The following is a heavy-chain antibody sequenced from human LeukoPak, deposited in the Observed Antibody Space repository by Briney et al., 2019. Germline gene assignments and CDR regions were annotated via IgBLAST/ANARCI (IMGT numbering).Heavy chain of an antibody. CDR2: INPNSGGT. D-gene: IGHD6-19*01. CDR3: ARVPEQWLPFDY. CDR1: GYAFSGYY. Sequence: GASVKVSCKASGYAFSGYYMHWVRQAPGQGLEWMGWINPNSGGTNYAQKFQGRVTMTRDTSISTAYMELSRLRSDHTAVYYCARVPEQWLPFDYWGQGTLVTVSS. J-gene: IGHJ4*02. V-gene: IGHV1-2*02.